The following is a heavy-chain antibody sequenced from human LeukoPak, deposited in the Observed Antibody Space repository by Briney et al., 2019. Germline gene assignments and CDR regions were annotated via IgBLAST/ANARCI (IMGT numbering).Heavy chain of an antibody. CDR1: GFTFSSYS. Sequence: GGSLRLSCAASGFTFSSYSMNWVRQAPGKGLEWVSSISSSSDYIYYADSVKGRFTISRDNAKNSLYLQMNSLRAEDTAVYYCARASGYCGGGSCYGVYWGQGTVVTVSS. D-gene: IGHD2-15*01. V-gene: IGHV3-21*01. CDR2: ISSSSDYI. CDR3: ARASGYCGGGSCYGVY. J-gene: IGHJ4*02.